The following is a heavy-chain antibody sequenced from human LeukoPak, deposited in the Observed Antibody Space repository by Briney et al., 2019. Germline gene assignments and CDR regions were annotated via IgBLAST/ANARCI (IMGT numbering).Heavy chain of an antibody. CDR3: ARDLDQWLEAFDI. CDR1: GFTDYG. CDR2: INWNGGTT. J-gene: IGHJ3*02. Sequence: RPGGSLRLSCAASGFTDYGMSWVRQAPGKGLEWVSGINWNGGTTTYADSVKGRFTISRDNAKNSLYLQMNSLRAEDTAFYYCARDLDQWLEAFDIWGQGTMVTVSS. V-gene: IGHV3-20*04. D-gene: IGHD6-19*01.